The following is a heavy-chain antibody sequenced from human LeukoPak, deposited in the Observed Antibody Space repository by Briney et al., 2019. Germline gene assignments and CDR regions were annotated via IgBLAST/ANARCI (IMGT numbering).Heavy chain of an antibody. Sequence: PGGSLRLSCAASGFTFSSYWMSWVRQAPGKGLEWVANIKQDGSDIYYVDSVKGRFTISRDNAKNSLYLQMNSLRAEDTAVYYCAVFRMDYDTSGSSSYFDYWGQGTLVTVSS. CDR2: IKQDGSDI. CDR1: GFTFSSYW. CDR3: AVFRMDYDTSGSSSYFDY. J-gene: IGHJ4*02. D-gene: IGHD3-22*01. V-gene: IGHV3-7*01.